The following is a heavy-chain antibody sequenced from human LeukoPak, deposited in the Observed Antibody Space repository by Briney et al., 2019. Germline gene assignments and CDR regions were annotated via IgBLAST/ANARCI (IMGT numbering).Heavy chain of an antibody. CDR1: GYTFTSYA. J-gene: IGHJ5*02. D-gene: IGHD3-10*01. Sequence: ASVKVSCKASGYTFTSYAMHWVRQAPGQRLEWMGWVNAGNGNTKYSQKFQGRVTITRDTSASTAYMELSSLRSEGTAVYYCARDDKLLWFGEPSGTWFDPWGQGTLVTVSS. V-gene: IGHV1-3*01. CDR2: VNAGNGNT. CDR3: ARDDKLLWFGEPSGTWFDP.